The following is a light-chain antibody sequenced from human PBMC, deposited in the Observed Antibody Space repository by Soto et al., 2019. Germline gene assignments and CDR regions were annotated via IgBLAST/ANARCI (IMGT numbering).Light chain of an antibody. V-gene: IGKV2-28*01. J-gene: IGKJ2*01. CDR1: QSLLHSNGYNY. Sequence: DIVMTQSPLSLPVTPGEPASISCRSSQSLLHSNGYNYLDWYLQKPGQSPQLLIYLGSNRASGVPDICSGSGSGTDWTLEISRVEAEDVGVYYCMQALQTLNPMYTFGGGTNLEIK. CDR2: LGS. CDR3: MQALQTLNPMYT.